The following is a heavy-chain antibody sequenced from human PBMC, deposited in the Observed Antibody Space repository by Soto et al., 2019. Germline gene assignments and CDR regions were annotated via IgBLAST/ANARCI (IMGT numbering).Heavy chain of an antibody. CDR3: AKDGGREGYFGNWFDP. J-gene: IGHJ5*02. CDR2: IIPIFGTR. D-gene: IGHD2-15*01. CDR1: GGTFSSCT. V-gene: IGHV1-69*13. Sequence: SVKVSCKASGGTFSSCTITWVRQAPGQGLEWLGRIIPIFGTRDYAQKFQGRVTITADDSTTTAYMELSSLRSDDTAVYYCAKDGGREGYFGNWFDPWGQGTLVTVSS.